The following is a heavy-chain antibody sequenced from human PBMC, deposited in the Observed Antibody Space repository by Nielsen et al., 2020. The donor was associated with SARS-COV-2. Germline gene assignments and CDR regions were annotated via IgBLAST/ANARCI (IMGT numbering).Heavy chain of an antibody. J-gene: IGHJ4*02. CDR1: GGSISSYY. Sequence: SETLSLTCTVSGGSISSYYWSWIRQPPGKGLEWIGYIYYSGSTNYNPSLKSRATISVDTSKNQFSLKLSSVTAADTAVYYCAGGYDFWSGYPYFDYWGQGTLVTVSS. V-gene: IGHV4-59*01. CDR3: AGGYDFWSGYPYFDY. CDR2: IYYSGST. D-gene: IGHD3-3*01.